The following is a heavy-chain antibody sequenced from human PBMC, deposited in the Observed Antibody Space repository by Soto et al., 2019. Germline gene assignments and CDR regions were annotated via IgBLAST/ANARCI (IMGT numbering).Heavy chain of an antibody. J-gene: IGHJ6*02. Sequence: QVQLQESGPGLVKPSQTLSLTCTVSGDSISSGGYYWSWIRQHPGKGLEWIGYIYYSGSTYYNPSLKSRVTISVDTSKNQFSVKLSSVTASDTSVYYCAASCVACGGFNYYGMDVWGQGTTGTVSS. CDR1: GDSISSGGYY. CDR3: AASCVACGGFNYYGMDV. D-gene: IGHD2-21*01. CDR2: IYYSGST. V-gene: IGHV4-31*03.